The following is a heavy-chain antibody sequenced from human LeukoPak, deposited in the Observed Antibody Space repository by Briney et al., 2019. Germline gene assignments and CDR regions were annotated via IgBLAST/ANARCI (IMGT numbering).Heavy chain of an antibody. CDR3: AKGSSGYFADL. CDR2: ISNDGGGT. V-gene: IGHV3-23*01. Sequence: GGSLRLSCTASGFIFNNFGLMWVRQAPGKGLEWVSAISNDGGGTTYADFVKGRFTISRDNSKDTLFLQMNSLRAEDTALYYCAKGSSGYFADLWGQGTLVTVSS. CDR1: GFIFNNFG. D-gene: IGHD3-22*01. J-gene: IGHJ5*02.